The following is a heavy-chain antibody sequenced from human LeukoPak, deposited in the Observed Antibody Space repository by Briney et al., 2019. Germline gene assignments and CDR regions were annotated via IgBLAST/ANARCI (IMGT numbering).Heavy chain of an antibody. D-gene: IGHD1-26*01. V-gene: IGHV3-7*01. CDR1: GFTFSSYW. J-gene: IGHJ4*02. Sequence: PGGSLRLSCAASGFTFSSYWMSWVRQAPGKGLEWVANIKQDGSEKYYVDSVKGRFTIPRDNAKNSLYLQMNSLRAEDTAVYYCASLSSRIEGSPDYWGQGTLVTVSS. CDR2: IKQDGSEK. CDR3: ASLSSRIEGSPDY.